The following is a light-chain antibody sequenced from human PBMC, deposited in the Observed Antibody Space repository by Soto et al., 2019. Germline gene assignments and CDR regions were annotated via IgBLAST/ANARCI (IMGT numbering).Light chain of an antibody. CDR2: EVS. J-gene: IGLJ1*01. V-gene: IGLV2-14*01. Sequence: QSALIQPASVSGSPGQSITISCTGTSRDAGGSNYVSWYQHHPHRAPKLLIYEVSYRPSGVSSRFSGSKSGNTASLSISGLQAEDDADYYCSSYTSSNTLEVFGVGTKVTVL. CDR3: SSYTSSNTLEV. CDR1: SRDAGGSNY.